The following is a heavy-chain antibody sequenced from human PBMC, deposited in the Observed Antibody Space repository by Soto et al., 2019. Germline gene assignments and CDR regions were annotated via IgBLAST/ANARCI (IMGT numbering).Heavy chain of an antibody. CDR2: IIPIFGTP. Sequence: QVQLEQSGAEVKRPGSSVKVSCKTSGGNFNTYPISWVRQAPGHRLEWMGKIIPIFGTPDYAQKFQGRVTITADEATTTVYMELRSLTSDDSAVYYCARDSRLWGSTGWKRENLFDIWGQGTMVTVSS. CDR1: GGNFNTYP. V-gene: IGHV1-69*18. CDR3: ARDSRLWGSTGWKRENLFDI. J-gene: IGHJ3*02. D-gene: IGHD3-16*01.